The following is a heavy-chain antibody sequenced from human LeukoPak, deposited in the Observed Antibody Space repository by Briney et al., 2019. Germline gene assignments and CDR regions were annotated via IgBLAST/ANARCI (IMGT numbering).Heavy chain of an antibody. Sequence: ASVKVSCKASGYIFAGYYIHWVRQAPGQGLEWMGGFDPEHGGTSYTQKLQGRVIMTEDTSTDTAYMELTSLIFEDTGVYYCATHREDYDIVTGYSRTFDSWGQGTLVTVSS. CDR1: GYIFAGYY. J-gene: IGHJ4*02. CDR3: ATHREDYDIVTGYSRTFDS. CDR2: FDPEHGGT. V-gene: IGHV1-24*01. D-gene: IGHD3-9*01.